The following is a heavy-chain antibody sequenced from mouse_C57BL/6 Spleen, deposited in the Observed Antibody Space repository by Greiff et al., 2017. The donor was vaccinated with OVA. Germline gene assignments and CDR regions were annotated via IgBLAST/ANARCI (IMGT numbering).Heavy chain of an antibody. CDR1: GFNIKDYY. V-gene: IGHV14-1*01. D-gene: IGHD1-1*01. CDR2: IDPEDGDT. Sequence: VQLQQSGAELVRPGASVKLSCTASGFNIKDYYMHWVKQRPEQGLEWIGRIDPEDGDTEYAPKFQGKATMTADTSSNTAYLQLSSLTSEDTAVYYCTTTTVVATDWYFDVWGTGTTVTVSS. J-gene: IGHJ1*03. CDR3: TTTTVVATDWYFDV.